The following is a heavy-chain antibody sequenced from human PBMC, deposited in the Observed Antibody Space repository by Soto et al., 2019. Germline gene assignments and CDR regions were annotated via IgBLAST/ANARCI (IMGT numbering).Heavy chain of an antibody. V-gene: IGHV3-23*01. CDR1: GFTFSSYA. CDR2: ISGGGETT. J-gene: IGHJ4*02. D-gene: IGHD3-10*01. CDR3: AFNSGSGSYYFDY. Sequence: EVQLLESGGGLVQPGGSLRLSCAASGFTFSSYAMCWVRQAPGKGLECVSAISGGGETTYYADSVKGRFTISRDNSQNTLYLQMNSLRAEDTAVYYCAFNSGSGSYYFDYWGQGTLVTVSS.